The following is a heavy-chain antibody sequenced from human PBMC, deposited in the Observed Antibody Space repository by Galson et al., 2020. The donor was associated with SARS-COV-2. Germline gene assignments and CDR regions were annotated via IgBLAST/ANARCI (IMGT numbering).Heavy chain of an antibody. CDR3: ARDGEYYDFWSGYLTNLSPYYDYYMDV. D-gene: IGHD3-3*01. V-gene: IGHV3-30*04. CDR2: ISYDGSNK. J-gene: IGHJ6*03. CDR1: GFTFSSYA. Sequence: GGSLRLSCAASGFTFSSYAMHWVRQAPGKGLEWVAVISYDGSNKYYADSVKGRFTISRDNSKNTLYLQMNSLRAEDTAVYYCARDGEYYDFWSGYLTNLSPYYDYYMDVWGKGTTVTVSS.